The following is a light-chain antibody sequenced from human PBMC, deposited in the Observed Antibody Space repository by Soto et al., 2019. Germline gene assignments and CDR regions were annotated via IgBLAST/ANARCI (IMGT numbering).Light chain of an antibody. CDR2: GAS. CDR1: QIVSSTF. V-gene: IGKV3-20*01. J-gene: IGKJ2*01. CDR3: QLYGNSSRYT. Sequence: EIVLTQSPGTLSLSPGGRATLSCRASQIVSSTFLAWYQQKPGQAPRLLIFGASSRATGIPDRFSGTGSGTDFTLTITRLEPEHSAVYYCQLYGNSSRYTFGQGTKLEIK.